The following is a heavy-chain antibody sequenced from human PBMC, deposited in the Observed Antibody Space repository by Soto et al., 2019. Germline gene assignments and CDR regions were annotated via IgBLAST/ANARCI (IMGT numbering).Heavy chain of an antibody. Sequence: SETLSLTCTVSGDSISGGASFWSWIRQPPGQGLEWIANVYYSGSSYYHPSLKSRLTITVDTTKNQFSLQLKSMTAADTAVYYCAFPRGGGFSLPFDYWGQGTLVTVSS. V-gene: IGHV4-30-4*01. CDR2: VYYSGSS. D-gene: IGHD1-26*01. CDR3: AFPRGGGFSLPFDY. CDR1: GDSISGGASF. J-gene: IGHJ4*02.